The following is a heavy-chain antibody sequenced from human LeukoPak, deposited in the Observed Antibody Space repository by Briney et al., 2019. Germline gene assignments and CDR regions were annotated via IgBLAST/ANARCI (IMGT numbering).Heavy chain of an antibody. CDR1: GGPFSGYY. Sequence: SETLSLTCAVYGGPFSGYYWSWIRQPPGKGLEWIGEINHSGSTNYNPSLKSRVTISVDTSKNQFSLKLSSVTAADTAVYYCARVRLYFDLWGRGTLVTVSS. J-gene: IGHJ2*01. V-gene: IGHV4-34*01. CDR3: ARVRLYFDL. CDR2: INHSGST.